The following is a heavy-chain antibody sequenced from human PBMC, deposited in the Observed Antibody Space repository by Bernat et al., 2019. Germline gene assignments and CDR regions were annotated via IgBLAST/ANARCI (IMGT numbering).Heavy chain of an antibody. J-gene: IGHJ3*02. CDR2: VSYDGNNK. CDR1: GFTFSSYV. Sequence: QVQLVESGGGVVQPGRSLRLSCAASGFTFSSYVMHWVRQAPDKGLEWVAVVSYDGNNKYYADSVRGRFTISTDNSKNTLYLQMNSMRAEDTAVYYCATEGERMTTYSAFDIWGQGTVVTVSS. CDR3: ATEGERMTTYSAFDI. V-gene: IGHV3-30*01. D-gene: IGHD4-11*01.